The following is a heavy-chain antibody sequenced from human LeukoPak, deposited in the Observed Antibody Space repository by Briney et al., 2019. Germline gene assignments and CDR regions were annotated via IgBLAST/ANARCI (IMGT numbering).Heavy chain of an antibody. V-gene: IGHV4-4*07. Sequence: SETLSLTCTVSGGSISSYYWSWIRQPAGKGLEWIGRIYTSGSTNYNPPLKSRVTISVDTSKNQFSLKLSSVTAADTAVYYCARGNYYDSSGPPPFFDYWGQGTLVTVSS. D-gene: IGHD3-22*01. CDR2: IYTSGST. CDR1: GGSISSYY. CDR3: ARGNYYDSSGPPPFFDY. J-gene: IGHJ4*02.